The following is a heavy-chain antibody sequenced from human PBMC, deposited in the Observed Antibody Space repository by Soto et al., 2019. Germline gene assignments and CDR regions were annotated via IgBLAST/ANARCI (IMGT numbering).Heavy chain of an antibody. V-gene: IGHV1-2*04. Sequence: ASVKVSCKASGYTFTGYYMHWVRQAPGQGLEWMGWINPNSGGTNYAQKFQGWVTMTRDTSISTAYMELSRLRSDDTAVYYCARAFSPGVGATPLDYWGQGTLVTVSS. CDR2: INPNSGGT. CDR1: GYTFTGYY. J-gene: IGHJ4*02. D-gene: IGHD1-26*01. CDR3: ARAFSPGVGATPLDY.